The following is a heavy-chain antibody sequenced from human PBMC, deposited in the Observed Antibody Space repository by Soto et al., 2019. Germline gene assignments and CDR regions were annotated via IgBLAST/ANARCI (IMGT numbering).Heavy chain of an antibody. Sequence: QITLKESGPTVVQPTQTLTLTCSFSGFSLSTSAEGVAWIRQPPGQALEWLALIYWDDDERYSPFLKSRLTIAKDTTKNQVVVTVTNMVRVDTATYCCAHKGGRGAAMDVWGQGATVTVSS. V-gene: IGHV2-5*02. CDR3: AHKGGRGAAMDV. CDR2: IYWDDDE. CDR1: GFSLSTSAEG. D-gene: IGHD2-15*01. J-gene: IGHJ6*02.